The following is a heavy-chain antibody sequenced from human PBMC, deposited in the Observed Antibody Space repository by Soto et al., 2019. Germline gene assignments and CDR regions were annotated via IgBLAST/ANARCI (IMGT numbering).Heavy chain of an antibody. CDR2: IAYHRAYK. V-gene: IGHV3-30*14. J-gene: IGHJ6*02. CDR1: GFTFNNFA. D-gene: IGHD5-12*01. CDR3: ANEVDVAFSSLQYGMDV. Sequence: GGSLRLSCPASGFTFNNFAMHCLRQAPGKELEWVAVIAYHRAYKYYAYCVRCGFTVYRHNSKSTLFLQINSLKFQDTAVYVCANEVDVAFSSLQYGMDVWGQGTPVTVSS.